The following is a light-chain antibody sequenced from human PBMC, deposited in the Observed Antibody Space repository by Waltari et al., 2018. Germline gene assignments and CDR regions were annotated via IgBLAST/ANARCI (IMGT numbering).Light chain of an antibody. Sequence: DIQMTQSPSTLSASVGDRVTISCRASQSVGTWLAWYQQKPGKAPKLLIYMASSLDSGVPSRVSGSGSETDFTLTISSLQPDDFATYSCQQYSSFSTFGQGTKV. CDR1: QSVGTW. CDR2: MAS. V-gene: IGKV1-5*03. CDR3: QQYSSFST. J-gene: IGKJ2*01.